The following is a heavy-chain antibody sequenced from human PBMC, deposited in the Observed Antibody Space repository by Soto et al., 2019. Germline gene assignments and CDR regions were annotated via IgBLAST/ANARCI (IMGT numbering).Heavy chain of an antibody. V-gene: IGHV3-30*18. CDR1: TFSSYG. CDR2: ISYDGSNK. J-gene: IGHJ5*02. CDR3: AKPGIAAAGNWFDP. Sequence: TFSSYGMHWVRQAPGKGLEWVAVISYDGSNKYYADSVKGRFTISRDNSKNTLYLQMNSLRAEDTAVYYCAKPGIAAAGNWFDPWGQGTLVTVSS. D-gene: IGHD6-13*01.